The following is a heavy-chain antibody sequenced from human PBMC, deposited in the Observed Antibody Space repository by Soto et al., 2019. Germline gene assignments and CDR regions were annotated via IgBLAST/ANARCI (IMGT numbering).Heavy chain of an antibody. V-gene: IGHV3-48*02. J-gene: IGHJ4*02. CDR1: GFRINIYS. CDR2: ITSDNTI. CDR3: ARSVEGHFDY. Sequence: EVQLVESGGGLVQPGGSLILSCAASGFRINIYSMNWVRQAPGKGLEWSAYITSDNTIKYADSVKGRFTISRDNARNLVYLTMNSRRDEDTAVYCCARSVEGHFDYWGQGTVVTVSS. D-gene: IGHD6-19*01.